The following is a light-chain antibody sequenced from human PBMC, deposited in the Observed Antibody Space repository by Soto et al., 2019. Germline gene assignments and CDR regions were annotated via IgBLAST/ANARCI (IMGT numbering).Light chain of an antibody. Sequence: DIQMTQSPSSLSASVGDRVTITCRASQSIAGYLSWYQQRPGKAPKFLIYSASSLQRGVPSRFSGSGSGTDFSLTINGLQPEDFATYFCQQSFSVPITFGQGTKVDIK. CDR2: SAS. J-gene: IGKJ1*01. CDR1: QSIAGY. CDR3: QQSFSVPIT. V-gene: IGKV1-39*01.